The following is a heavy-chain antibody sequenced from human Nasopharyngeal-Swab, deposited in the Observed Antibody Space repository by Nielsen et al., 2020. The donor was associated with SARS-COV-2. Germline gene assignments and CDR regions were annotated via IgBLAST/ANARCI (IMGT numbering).Heavy chain of an antibody. D-gene: IGHD6-19*01. CDR1: GFTFSSYW. V-gene: IGHV3-7*03. J-gene: IGHJ4*02. Sequence: GESLKISCAASGFTFSSYWMSWVRQAPGKGLEWVANIKQDGSEKYYVDSVKGRFTISRDNAKNSLYLQMNSLRSEDTAVYYCARDTSGSIAVADYWGQGTLVTVSS. CDR3: ARDTSGSIAVADY. CDR2: IKQDGSEK.